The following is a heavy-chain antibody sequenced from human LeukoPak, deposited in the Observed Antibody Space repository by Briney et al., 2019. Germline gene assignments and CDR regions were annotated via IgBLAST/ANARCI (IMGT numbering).Heavy chain of an antibody. CDR3: ALQVGTSVSVWDS. V-gene: IGHV5-10-1*01. D-gene: IGHD1-26*01. J-gene: IGHJ4*02. CDR1: GYSFTNSW. CDR2: IDPTDSYT. Sequence: GESLKISCQGSGYSFTNSWITWVRQMPGKGLEWMGSIDPTDSYTNYSPSFLGHVTISADKSITTACLQWSSLKASDTAMYYCALQVGTSVSVWDSWGQGTLVTVSS.